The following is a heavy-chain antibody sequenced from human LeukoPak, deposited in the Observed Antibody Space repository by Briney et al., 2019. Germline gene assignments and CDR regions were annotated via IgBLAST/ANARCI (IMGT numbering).Heavy chain of an antibody. CDR2: ISGSGEST. CDR3: AKRGYCGSGTLLWGMDV. J-gene: IGHJ6*02. Sequence: GGSLRLSCAASGFTFSNYAMSWVRQAPRKGLEWVSTISGSGESTHYADSVKGRFTISRDNSKKTLYLQMNSLRAEDTAVYYCAKRGYCGSGTLLWGMDVWGQGTTVTVSS. CDR1: GFTFSNYA. V-gene: IGHV3-23*01. D-gene: IGHD3-10*01.